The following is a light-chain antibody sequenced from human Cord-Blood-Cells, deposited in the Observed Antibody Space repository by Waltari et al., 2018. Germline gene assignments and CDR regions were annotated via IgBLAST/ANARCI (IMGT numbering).Light chain of an antibody. CDR3: LQDYNYPLT. CDR1: QGISND. J-gene: IGKJ4*01. CDR2: ASF. V-gene: IGKV1-6*01. Sequence: AIQMTQSPSSLPASVGDRVTITCRARQGISNDFGWYQQKPGKAPKLLRYASFSLPSGVPSMFSGSGSGTDFTLTISSLQPEDFATYYCLQDYNYPLTFGGGTKVEIK.